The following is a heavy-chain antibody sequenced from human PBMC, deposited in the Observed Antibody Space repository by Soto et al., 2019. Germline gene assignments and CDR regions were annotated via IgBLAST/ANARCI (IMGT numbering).Heavy chain of an antibody. CDR1: GYTFTSYY. CDR3: ARDPLTTVTTDYFDY. CDR2: INPSGGST. J-gene: IGHJ4*02. V-gene: IGHV1-46*03. Sequence: QVQLVQSGAEVKKPGASVKVSCKASGYTFTSYYMHWVRQAPGQGLEWMGIINPSGGSTSYAQKFQGRVTMIRDTSTSTVYMELSSLRSEDTAVYYCARDPLTTVTTDYFDYWGQGTLVTVSS. D-gene: IGHD4-17*01.